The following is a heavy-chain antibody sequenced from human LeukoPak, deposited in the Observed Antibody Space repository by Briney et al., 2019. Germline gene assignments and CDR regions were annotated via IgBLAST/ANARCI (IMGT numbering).Heavy chain of an antibody. CDR2: IYYSGST. V-gene: IGHV4-59*08. J-gene: IGHJ4*02. CDR1: GGTISSYY. D-gene: IGHD5-18*01. Sequence: PSETLSLTCTVSGGTISSYYWSWIRQPPGKGLEWIGYIYYSGSTNYNPSLKSRVTISVDTSKNQFSLKLSSVTAADTAVYYCARFDTAMGDLDYWGQGTLVTVSS. CDR3: ARFDTAMGDLDY.